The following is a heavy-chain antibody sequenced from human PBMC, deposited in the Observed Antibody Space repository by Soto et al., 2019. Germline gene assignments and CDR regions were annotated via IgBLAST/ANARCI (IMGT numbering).Heavy chain of an antibody. Sequence: QVQLVESGGGVVQPGRSLRLSCAASGFILSNYGMHWVRQAPGKGLEWVAVISYHGINKYYADSVKGRFTISRDNSMNTVYLQMNSLRAEDTAVYYCAKYSDYGDQGDWFDPWGQGTLVTVSS. CDR1: GFILSNYG. CDR2: ISYHGINK. D-gene: IGHD4-17*01. J-gene: IGHJ5*02. V-gene: IGHV3-30*18. CDR3: AKYSDYGDQGDWFDP.